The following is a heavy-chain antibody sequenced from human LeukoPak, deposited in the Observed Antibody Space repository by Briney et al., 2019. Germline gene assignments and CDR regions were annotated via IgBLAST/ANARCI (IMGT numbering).Heavy chain of an antibody. D-gene: IGHD6-19*01. CDR3: ARDSSGWYYFDY. CDR2: IIPIFGAA. V-gene: IGHV1-69*05. CDR1: GGTFSSYA. Sequence: SVKVSCKASGGTFSSYAISWVRQAPGQGLEWMGRIIPIFGAANYAQKSQGRVTITTDESTSTAYMELSSLRSEDTAVYYCARDSSGWYYFDYWGQGTLVTVSS. J-gene: IGHJ4*02.